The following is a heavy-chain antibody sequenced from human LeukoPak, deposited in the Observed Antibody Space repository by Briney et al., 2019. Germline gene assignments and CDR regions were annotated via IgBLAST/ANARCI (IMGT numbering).Heavy chain of an antibody. CDR3: ARAIYDYVWGSYRLLSWFDP. CDR2: IYYSGST. V-gene: IGHV4-59*01. Sequence: SETLSLTCTVSGGSISSYYWSWIRQPPGKGLEWIGYIYYSGSTNYNPSLKSRVTISVDTSKNQFSLKLSSVTAADTAVYYCARAIYDYVWGSYRLLSWFDPWGQGTLVTVSP. CDR1: GGSISSYY. J-gene: IGHJ5*02. D-gene: IGHD3-16*02.